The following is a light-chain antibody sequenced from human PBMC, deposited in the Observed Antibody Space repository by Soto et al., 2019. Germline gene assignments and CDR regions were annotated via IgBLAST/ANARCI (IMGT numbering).Light chain of an antibody. CDR3: SSCGGSNNPYV. CDR1: SSDVGSCKF. V-gene: IGLV2-8*01. CDR2: DVS. Sequence: QSALTQPPSASGSPGQSVTISCTGTSSDVGSCKFVSWYQQYPGKAPKLIIFDVSQRPSGVPERFSGFKSGNTASLTVSGLHDEEEAADYCSSCGGSNNPYVFGTGTKLTVL. J-gene: IGLJ1*01.